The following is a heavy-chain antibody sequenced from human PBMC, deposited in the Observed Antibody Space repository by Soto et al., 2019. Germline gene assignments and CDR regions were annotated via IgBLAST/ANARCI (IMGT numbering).Heavy chain of an antibody. V-gene: IGHV3-9*01. CDR3: AKGSVGYCSSSRCYYDY. CDR1: GFTFDDYA. J-gene: IGHJ4*02. D-gene: IGHD2-2*03. Sequence: EVHLVESGGGLVQPGRSLRLSCAASGFTFDDYAMHWVRQAPGKGLEWVSGISWNSGTKSYADSVKGRFTIFRDNAKNSLYLQMNGLRAEDTALYYCAKGSVGYCSSSRCYYDYWGQGTLVTVSS. CDR2: ISWNSGTK.